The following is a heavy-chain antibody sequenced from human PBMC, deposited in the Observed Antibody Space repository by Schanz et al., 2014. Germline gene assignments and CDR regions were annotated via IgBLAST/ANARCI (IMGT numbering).Heavy chain of an antibody. CDR2: INPSEGGT. CDR1: GYTFSDYY. J-gene: IGHJ4*02. Sequence: QVQLVQSGAEVKKPGASVKVSCKASGYTFSDYYIHWVRQAPGQGLEWVGIINPSEGGTSFPQKFKDRLTMTRDTSTSTAYMELRSLRSDDTAVYYCARGGYSSGWYDRDIAHFDYWGQGTLVTVSS. CDR3: ARGGYSSGWYDRDIAHFDY. D-gene: IGHD6-19*01. V-gene: IGHV1-46*01.